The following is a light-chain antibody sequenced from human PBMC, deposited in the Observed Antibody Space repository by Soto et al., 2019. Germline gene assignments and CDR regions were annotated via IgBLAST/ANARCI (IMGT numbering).Light chain of an antibody. CDR2: DAS. CDR1: QSVGNNF. Sequence: EIVLTQSPDTLSLSPGERATLSCRASQSVGNNFLAWYQQKPGQAPTLLIYDASSRASGLPDRFSGSGSETDFTLTVSRLELEDFAVYSCHQYGTSPQTFGQGTKVDIK. V-gene: IGKV3-20*01. J-gene: IGKJ1*01. CDR3: HQYGTSPQT.